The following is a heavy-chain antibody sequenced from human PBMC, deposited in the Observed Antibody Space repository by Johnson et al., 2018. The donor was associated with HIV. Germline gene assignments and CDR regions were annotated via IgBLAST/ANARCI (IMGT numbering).Heavy chain of an antibody. CDR1: GFTFDDYA. CDR3: AKDPGRQWLVMCAFDI. V-gene: IGHV3-9*01. CDR2: ISWNGANR. Sequence: VQLVESGGGLVQPGRSLRLSCAASGFTFDDYALHWIRQAPGKGLEWVSGISWNGANRGYADSVKGRFTISRDDAKNSLYLQMNSLRAEDTAVYYCAKDPGRQWLVMCAFDIWGQGTMVTVSS. J-gene: IGHJ3*02. D-gene: IGHD6-19*01.